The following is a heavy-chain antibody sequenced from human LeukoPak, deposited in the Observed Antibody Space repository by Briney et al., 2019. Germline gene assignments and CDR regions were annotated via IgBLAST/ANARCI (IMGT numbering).Heavy chain of an antibody. V-gene: IGHV3-23*01. D-gene: IGHD3-10*01. CDR1: GITFSNYG. Sequence: GGSLRLSCAVSGITFSNYGMSWVRQAPGKGLEWVAGISDSGGRTKYADSVKGRFTISRDNPKNTLYLQMNSLRAEDTAVYFCAKRGVVIRVILVGFHKEAYYFDSWGQGALVTVSS. CDR3: AKRGVVIRVILVGFHKEAYYFDS. CDR2: ISDSGGRT. J-gene: IGHJ4*02.